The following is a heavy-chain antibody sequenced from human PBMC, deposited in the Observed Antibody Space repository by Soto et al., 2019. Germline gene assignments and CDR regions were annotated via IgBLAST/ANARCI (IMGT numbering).Heavy chain of an antibody. D-gene: IGHD6-13*01. V-gene: IGHV3-9*01. J-gene: IGHJ3*02. Sequence: EVQLVESGGGLVQPGRSLRLSCAASGFTFDDYAMHWVRQAPGQGLEWVSGISWNSGSIGYADSVKGRFTISRDNAKNSLYLQLNSLRAEDTALYYCAQDFAGYSSSWGSGAFDIWGQGTMVTVSS. CDR2: ISWNSGSI. CDR3: AQDFAGYSSSWGSGAFDI. CDR1: GFTFDDYA.